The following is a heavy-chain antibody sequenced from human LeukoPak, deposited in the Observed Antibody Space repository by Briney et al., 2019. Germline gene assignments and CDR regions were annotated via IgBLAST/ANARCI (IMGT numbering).Heavy chain of an antibody. J-gene: IGHJ4*02. CDR1: SGSITSGSSY. D-gene: IGHD1-26*01. CDR2: IYYSGST. CDR3: ARDRSPSGTSTGNLDF. Sequence: SETLSLTCTVSSGSITSGSSYWSWIRQHPGKGLEWIGYIYYSGSTYYNPSLKSRVTISVDTSKNQFSLKLTSVTAADTAVYYCARDRSPSGTSTGNLDFWGQGTLVTVSS. V-gene: IGHV4-31*03.